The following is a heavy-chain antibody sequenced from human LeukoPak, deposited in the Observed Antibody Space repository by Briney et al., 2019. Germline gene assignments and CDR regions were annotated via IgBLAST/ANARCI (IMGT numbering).Heavy chain of an antibody. CDR3: ASRSTFPY. J-gene: IGHJ4*02. V-gene: IGHV4-4*01. Sequence: SGTLSLTCAVSGGSISSGDWWTWVRQPPGKGLEWIGEISHSGTTNYKPSLKSRVTISADTSKNQFYLKMTSVTAADTAVYCCASRSTFPYWGQGTLVTVSS. CDR1: GGSISSGDW. CDR2: ISHSGTT. D-gene: IGHD2-21*01.